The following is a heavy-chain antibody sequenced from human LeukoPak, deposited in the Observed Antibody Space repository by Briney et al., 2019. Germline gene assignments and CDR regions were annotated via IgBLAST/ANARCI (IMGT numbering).Heavy chain of an antibody. CDR3: AKRGVVIRVILVGFHKQAYYFES. V-gene: IGHV3-23*01. CDR1: GITLSNYG. D-gene: IGHD3-22*01. CDR2: ISDSGGTT. J-gene: IGHJ4*02. Sequence: GGSLRLSCVVSGITLSNYGMSWVRQAPGKGLEWVAGISDSGGTTNYADSVKGRFTVSRDNPKNTLYLQMNSLRAEDTAVYFCAKRGVVIRVILVGFHKQAYYFESWGQGVLVTASS.